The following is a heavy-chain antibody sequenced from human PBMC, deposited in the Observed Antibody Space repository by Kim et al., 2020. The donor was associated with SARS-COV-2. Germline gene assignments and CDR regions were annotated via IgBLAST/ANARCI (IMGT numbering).Heavy chain of an antibody. Sequence: GGSLRLSCAASGFTFSSYWMHWVRQAPGKGLVWVSRINSDGSSTSYADSVKGRFTISRDNAKNTLYLQMNSLRAEDTAVYYCARGRGTTATVDWGQGTLVTVSS. CDR3: ARGRGTTATVD. CDR2: INSDGSST. J-gene: IGHJ4*02. CDR1: GFTFSSYW. V-gene: IGHV3-74*01. D-gene: IGHD4-17*01.